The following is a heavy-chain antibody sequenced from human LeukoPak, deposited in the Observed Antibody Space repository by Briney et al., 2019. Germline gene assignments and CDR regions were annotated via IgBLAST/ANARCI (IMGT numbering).Heavy chain of an antibody. CDR3: AKVPYGSGSYSTLDY. V-gene: IGHV3-23*01. Sequence: GGSLRLSCAASGFTFSSDAMSWVRQAPGKGLEWVSAISGNGGDTHYADSVKGRFTISRDNSKNTLYLQKNSLRVEDTAVYYCAKVPYGSGSYSTLDYWGQGTLVTVSS. CDR2: ISGNGGDT. D-gene: IGHD3-10*01. J-gene: IGHJ4*02. CDR1: GFTFSSDA.